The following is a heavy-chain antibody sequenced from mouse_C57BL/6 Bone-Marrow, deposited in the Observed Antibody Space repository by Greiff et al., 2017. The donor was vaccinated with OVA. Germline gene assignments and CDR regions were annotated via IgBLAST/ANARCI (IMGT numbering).Heavy chain of an antibody. CDR1: GFSLTSYG. CDR3: AKNRGGKDAMDY. D-gene: IGHD1-1*02. CDR2: IWRGGST. V-gene: IGHV2-5*01. Sequence: VQLQQSGPGLVQPSQSLSITCTVSGFSLTSYGVHWVRQSPGKGLEWLGVIWRGGSTDYNAAFMSRLSITKDNSKSQVFFKMNSLQADDTAIYDCAKNRGGKDAMDYWGQGTSVTVSS. J-gene: IGHJ4*01.